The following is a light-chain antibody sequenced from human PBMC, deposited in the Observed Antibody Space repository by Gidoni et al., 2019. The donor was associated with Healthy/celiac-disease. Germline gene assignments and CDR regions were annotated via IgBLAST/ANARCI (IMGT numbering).Light chain of an antibody. CDR2: AAS. CDR3: QQFNSFPVT. J-gene: IGKJ4*01. CDR1: QDISSY. Sequence: DIQLTQSPSFLSASVGDRVTITCWASQDISSYLAWYQQKPGRAPNVLIYAASTLQSGVPSRFSGSGSGTEFTLTISSLQPEDFATYYCQQFNSFPVTFGGGTKVEIK. V-gene: IGKV1-9*01.